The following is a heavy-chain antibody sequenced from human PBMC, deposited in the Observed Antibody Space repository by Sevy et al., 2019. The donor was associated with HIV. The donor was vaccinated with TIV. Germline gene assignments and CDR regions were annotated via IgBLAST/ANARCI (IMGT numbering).Heavy chain of an antibody. Sequence: GGSLRLSCAASGFTFRSYGMHWVRQAPGKGLEWVAVIWDNGSKNYYADSVKGRFTISRDNSKNTLYLQMNSLRAEDTVVYYYARGVYCTNNVCYGSFDYWGRGTLVTVSS. CDR1: GFTFRSYG. D-gene: IGHD2-8*01. CDR3: ARGVYCTNNVCYGSFDY. CDR2: IWDNGSKN. V-gene: IGHV3-33*08. J-gene: IGHJ4*02.